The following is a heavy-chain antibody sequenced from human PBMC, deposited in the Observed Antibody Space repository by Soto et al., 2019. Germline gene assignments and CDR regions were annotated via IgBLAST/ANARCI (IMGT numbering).Heavy chain of an antibody. D-gene: IGHD3-10*01. CDR2: ISYDGSNK. CDR3: ARATSSLWFGEVNLDY. CDR1: GFTFSNFG. V-gene: IGHV3-30*03. Sequence: QVQLVESGGGVVQPGRSLRLSCAASGFTFSNFGMHWVRQAPGKGLEWVAVISYDGSNKYYADSVKGRFTISRDNSKNSLYLQMNSLRAEDTAVYYCARATSSLWFGEVNLDYWGQGTLVTVSS. J-gene: IGHJ4*02.